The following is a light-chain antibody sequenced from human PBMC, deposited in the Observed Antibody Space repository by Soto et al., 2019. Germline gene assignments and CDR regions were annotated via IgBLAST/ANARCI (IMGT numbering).Light chain of an antibody. CDR1: SSDITSCNY. V-gene: IGLV2-14*01. Sequence: QSVLTQSASVSGSPGQSITISCTGTSSDITSCNYVSWYQQHPGKAPKLIIYQVSRRPSGVSSRFSGSKSGNTASLTISGLQSEDEADYFCSSCTTSTTLVFGGGTKVTVL. J-gene: IGLJ3*02. CDR2: QVS. CDR3: SSCTTSTTLV.